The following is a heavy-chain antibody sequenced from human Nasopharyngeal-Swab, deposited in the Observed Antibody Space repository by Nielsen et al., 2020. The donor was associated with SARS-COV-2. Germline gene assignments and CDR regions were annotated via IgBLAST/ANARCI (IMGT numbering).Heavy chain of an antibody. CDR1: VDSVSSNSAA. D-gene: IGHD5-24*01. Sequence: SQTLSLTRAISVDSVSSNSAAWNCITQSPSRGLEWLGRTYYRSKSYNDYAVSVKSRITINPDTCKNQFSLQLNSVTPEDTAVYYCASRRDHYYYYYYKDVWGKGTTVTVSS. CDR2: TYYRSKSYN. CDR3: ASRRDHYYYYYYKDV. V-gene: IGHV6-1*01. J-gene: IGHJ6*03.